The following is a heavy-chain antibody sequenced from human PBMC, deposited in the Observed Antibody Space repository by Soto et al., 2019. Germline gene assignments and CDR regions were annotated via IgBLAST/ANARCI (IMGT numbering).Heavy chain of an antibody. V-gene: IGHV3-7*05. D-gene: IGHD6-13*01. CDR3: TRSTAGSDY. J-gene: IGHJ4*02. Sequence: EVQLVESGGGLVQPGGSLRPSCPAPGFTFNSYWMSWVRQAPGKGLEWVALIKPDGSETYYMDSVKGRFTISRDNSKSSLSLQMTNLRADDTAEYYCTRSTAGSDYWGQGILVAVSS. CDR2: IKPDGSET. CDR1: GFTFNSYW.